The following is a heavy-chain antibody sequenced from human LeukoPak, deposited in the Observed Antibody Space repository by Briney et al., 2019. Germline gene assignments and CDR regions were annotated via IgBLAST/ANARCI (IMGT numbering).Heavy chain of an antibody. J-gene: IGHJ6*02. CDR1: GGSFSGYY. CDR3: ARSTPYGMDV. CDR2: INHSGST. V-gene: IGHV4-34*01. D-gene: IGHD5/OR15-5a*01. Sequence: SETLSLTCAVYGGSFSGYYWSWIRQPPGKGLEWIGEINHSGSTNYNPSLKRRVTISVDTSKDQFSLKLSSVTAADTAVYYCARSTPYGMDVWGQGTTVTVSS.